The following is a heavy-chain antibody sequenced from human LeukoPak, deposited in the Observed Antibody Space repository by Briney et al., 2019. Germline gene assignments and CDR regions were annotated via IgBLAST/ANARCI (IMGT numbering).Heavy chain of an antibody. D-gene: IGHD1-14*01. CDR2: IRYDGNNK. CDR1: GFTFSSTG. CDR3: ARTYNPDY. Sequence: GGSLTLSCTASGFTFSSTGMHWVRQAPGKGLEWVSYIRYDGNNKYYGDSVKGRLTVSRDNSKNTLYLQMNSLRVEDTAVYYCARTYNPDYWGQGTLVTVSS. J-gene: IGHJ4*02. V-gene: IGHV3-30*02.